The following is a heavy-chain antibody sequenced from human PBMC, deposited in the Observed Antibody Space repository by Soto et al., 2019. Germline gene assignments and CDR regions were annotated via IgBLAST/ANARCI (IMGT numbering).Heavy chain of an antibody. CDR3: ARDRPGYYYAMDV. CDR2: IYYSGST. J-gene: IGHJ6*02. D-gene: IGHD7-27*01. V-gene: IGHV4-59*01. CDR1: GGSISSYY. Sequence: PSETLSLTCTVSGGSISSYYWSWIRQPPGKGLEWIGYIYYSGSTNYNPSLKSRVTISVDTSKNQFPLKLSSVTAADTAVYYCARDRPGYYYAMDVWGQGTTVTVSS.